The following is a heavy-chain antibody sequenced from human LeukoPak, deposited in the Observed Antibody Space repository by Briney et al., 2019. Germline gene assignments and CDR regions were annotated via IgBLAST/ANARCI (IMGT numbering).Heavy chain of an antibody. D-gene: IGHD5-18*01. CDR1: GFTFSSYS. CDR3: ARGPGGIQLWSGWYFDY. V-gene: IGHV3-21*01. CDR2: ISSSSSYI. J-gene: IGHJ4*02. Sequence: PGGSLRLSCAASGFTFSSYSMNWVRQAPGKGLEWVSSISSSSSYIYYADSVKGRFTISRDNAKNSLYLQMNSLRAEDTAVYYCARGPGGIQLWSGWYFDYWGQGTLVTVSS.